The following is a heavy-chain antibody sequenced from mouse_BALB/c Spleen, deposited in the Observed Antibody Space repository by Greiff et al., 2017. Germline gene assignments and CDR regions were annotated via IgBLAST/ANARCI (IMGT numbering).Heavy chain of an antibody. V-gene: IGHV5-12-2*01. CDR2: ISNGGGST. CDR1: GFTFSSYT. CDR3: ARQEWLLSYYAMDY. J-gene: IGHJ4*01. Sequence: DVKLVESGGGLVQPGGSLKLSCAASGFTFSSYTMSWVRQTPEKRLEWVAYISNGGGSTYYPDTVKGRFTISRDNAKNTLYLQMSSLKSEDTAMYYCARQEWLLSYYAMDYWGQGTSVTVSS. D-gene: IGHD2-3*01.